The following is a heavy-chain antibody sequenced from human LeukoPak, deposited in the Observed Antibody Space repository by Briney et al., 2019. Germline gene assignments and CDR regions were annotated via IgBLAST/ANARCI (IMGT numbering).Heavy chain of an antibody. CDR1: GFTFSSYE. D-gene: IGHD6-19*01. CDR2: ISSSGSTI. Sequence: GGSLRLYCAASGFTFSSYEMNWVRQAPGKGLEWVSYISSSGSTIYYADSVKGRFTISRDNAKNSLYLQMNSLRAEDTAVYYCARAGYSSGWYRTKYDYWGQGTLVTVSS. J-gene: IGHJ4*02. CDR3: ARAGYSSGWYRTKYDY. V-gene: IGHV3-48*03.